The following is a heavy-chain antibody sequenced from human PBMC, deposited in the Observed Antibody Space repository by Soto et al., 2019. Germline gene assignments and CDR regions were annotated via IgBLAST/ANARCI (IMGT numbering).Heavy chain of an antibody. CDR1: GFTFSSYS. D-gene: IGHD3-9*01. Sequence: VGSLRLSCAASGFTFSSYSMNWVRQAPGKGLEWVSSISSSSSYIYYADSVKGRFTISRDNAKNSLYLQMNSLRAEDTAVYYCARDPYYDILAGYGGYYYGMDVWGQGTTVTVSS. J-gene: IGHJ6*02. CDR2: ISSSSSYI. CDR3: ARDPYYDILAGYGGYYYGMDV. V-gene: IGHV3-21*01.